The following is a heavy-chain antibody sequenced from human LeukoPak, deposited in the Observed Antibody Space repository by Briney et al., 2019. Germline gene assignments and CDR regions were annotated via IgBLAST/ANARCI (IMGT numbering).Heavy chain of an antibody. CDR1: GGSISSYY. D-gene: IGHD3-10*01. CDR3: ARISWFGEFSLDY. J-gene: IGHJ4*02. V-gene: IGHV4-59*01. Sequence: SETLSLTCTVSGGSISSYYWSWIRQPPGKGLEWIGYIYYSGSTNYNPSLKSRVTISVDTSKNQFSLKLSSVTAADTAVYYCARISWFGEFSLDYWGQGTLVTVSS. CDR2: IYYSGST.